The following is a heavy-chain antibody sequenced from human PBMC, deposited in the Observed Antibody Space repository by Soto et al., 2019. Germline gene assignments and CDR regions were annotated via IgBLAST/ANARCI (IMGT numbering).Heavy chain of an antibody. J-gene: IGHJ4*02. CDR1: GYNSTTFW. V-gene: IGHV5-51*01. Sequence: PGESLKISCNGSGYNSTTFWIGWVRQMPGKGLEWMGIIYPGDSETKYSPDFEGQVTISADRSTNTAYLQWRSLRASDTAMYYCARLGFPGAIYFDSWGLGTLVTVSS. CDR2: IYPGDSET. CDR3: ARLGFPGAIYFDS.